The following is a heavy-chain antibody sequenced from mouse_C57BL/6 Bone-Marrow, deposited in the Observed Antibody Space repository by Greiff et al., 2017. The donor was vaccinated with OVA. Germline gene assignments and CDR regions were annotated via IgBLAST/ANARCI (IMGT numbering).Heavy chain of an antibody. V-gene: IGHV5-4*01. D-gene: IGHD2-2*01. CDR1: GFTFSSYA. J-gene: IGHJ3*01. CDR2: ISDGGSYT. Sequence: EVMLVESGGGLVKPGGSLKLSCAASGFTFSSYAMSWVRQTPEKRLEWVATISDGGSYTYYPDNVKGRFTISRDNAKNNLYLQMSHLKSEDTAMYYCAREGGMVTPAWFAYWGQGTLVTVSA. CDR3: AREGGMVTPAWFAY.